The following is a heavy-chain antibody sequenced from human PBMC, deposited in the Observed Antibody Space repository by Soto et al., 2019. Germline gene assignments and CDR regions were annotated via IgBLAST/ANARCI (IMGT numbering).Heavy chain of an antibody. V-gene: IGHV4-30-4*01. Sequence: SETLSLTCTVSGASISSGDYFWSWIRQSPGKGLQWIGYIYDSGSSYYNPSLKSRVTMSVDTSKNQFSLKLSSVTAADTAVYYCASERGSSSVWLNWFDPWGQGTLVTVSS. CDR1: GASISSGDYF. J-gene: IGHJ5*02. D-gene: IGHD6-6*01. CDR2: IYDSGSS. CDR3: ASERGSSSVWLNWFDP.